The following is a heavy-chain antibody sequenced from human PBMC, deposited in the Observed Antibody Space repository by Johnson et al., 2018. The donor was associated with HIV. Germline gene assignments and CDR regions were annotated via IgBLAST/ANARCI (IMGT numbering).Heavy chain of an antibody. D-gene: IGHD2-2*02. CDR1: GFTVSSSY. CDR2: IYTADNR. V-gene: IGHV3-66*02. J-gene: IGHJ3*02. CDR3: ATIWPGNFAFDI. Sequence: VQLVESGGGLVQPGGSLRLSCVASGFTVSSSYMSWVRQAPGKGLEWVSVIYTADNRNYADSVKGRFSISRDNSKNTVYLQMHSLRPEDTAVYYCATIWPGNFAFDIWGQGTVVTVSS.